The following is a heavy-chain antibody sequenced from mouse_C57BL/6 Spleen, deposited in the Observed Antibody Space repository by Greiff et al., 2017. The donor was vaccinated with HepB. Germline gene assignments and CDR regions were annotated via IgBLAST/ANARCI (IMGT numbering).Heavy chain of an antibody. V-gene: IGHV3-6*01. J-gene: IGHJ4*01. D-gene: IGHD1-1*01. CDR2: ISYDGSN. CDR1: GYSITSGYY. Sequence: ESGPGLVKPSQSLSLTCSVTGYSITSGYYWNWIRQFPGNKLEWMGYISYDGSNNYNPSLKNRISITRDTSKNQFFLKLNSVTTEDTATYYCARSPITTVVARDAMDYWGQGTSVTVSS. CDR3: ARSPITTVVARDAMDY.